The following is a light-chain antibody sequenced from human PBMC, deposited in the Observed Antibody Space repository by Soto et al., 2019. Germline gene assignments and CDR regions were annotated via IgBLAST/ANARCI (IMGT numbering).Light chain of an antibody. CDR2: DVR. CDR3: SSFTSSSTSVV. J-gene: IGLJ2*01. Sequence: QSALTQPASVSGSPGQSITISCTGTSSDVGGSNYVSWYQQHPGKAPKLMIYDVRDRPSGISNRFSGSKSGNTASLTISGLQAEDEADYYCSSFTSSSTSVVFGGGTKLTVL. CDR1: SSDVGGSNY. V-gene: IGLV2-14*01.